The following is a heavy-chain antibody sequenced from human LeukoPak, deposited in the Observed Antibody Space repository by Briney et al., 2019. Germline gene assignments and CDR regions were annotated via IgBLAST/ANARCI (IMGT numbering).Heavy chain of an antibody. V-gene: IGHV3-48*03. Sequence: PGGSLRLSCAASGFTFSSFEMNWVRQAPGKGLEWVSYVSGNGDTKYYAESVRGRFTISRDNAKNSLYLQMNSLRAEDTAVYYCVSAYGGLLDYWGQGTLVTASS. CDR2: VSGNGDTK. CDR1: GFTFSSFE. J-gene: IGHJ4*02. D-gene: IGHD3-16*01. CDR3: VSAYGGLLDY.